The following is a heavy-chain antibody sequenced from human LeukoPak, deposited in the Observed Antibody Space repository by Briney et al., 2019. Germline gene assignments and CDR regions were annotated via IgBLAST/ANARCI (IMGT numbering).Heavy chain of an antibody. CDR3: ARSDGAGATDY. CDR2: IFYTGST. J-gene: IGHJ4*02. D-gene: IGHD1-26*01. Sequence: PSETLSLTCSVSGGSISSHYWSWMRQPPGKGLEWIGYIFYTGSTVYNPSLKSRVTISVDTSKNQLSLKLSSVTGADAAVYYCARSDGAGATDYWGQGTLVTVSS. CDR1: GGSISSHY. V-gene: IGHV4-59*11.